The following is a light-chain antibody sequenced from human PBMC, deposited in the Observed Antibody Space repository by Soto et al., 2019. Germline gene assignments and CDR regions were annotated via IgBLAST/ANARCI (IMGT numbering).Light chain of an antibody. CDR2: AAS. J-gene: IGKJ1*01. CDR3: QQSYTTPVT. Sequence: DIQMTQSPSSLSASVGDRVTITCRASQNINTYLNWYQQRPGKAPELLIYAASNFQSGVPSRFSGSGSKTDFTLTISSLQPEDFATYYCQQSYTTPVTFGQGTKVDIK. CDR1: QNINTY. V-gene: IGKV1-39*01.